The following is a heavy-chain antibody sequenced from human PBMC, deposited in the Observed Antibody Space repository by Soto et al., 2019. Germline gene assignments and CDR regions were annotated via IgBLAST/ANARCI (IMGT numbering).Heavy chain of an antibody. Sequence: QVQLVQSGAEVKKPGASVKVSCRASGYTFTSYGISWVRQAPGQGLEWMGWISAYNGNTNYAQKLQGRGTMTTDTSTSTANMERRSLRSDDTAVYDCAREPRGMDVWGQGTTVTVSS. J-gene: IGHJ6*02. CDR2: ISAYNGNT. CDR1: GYTFTSYG. V-gene: IGHV1-18*01. CDR3: AREPRGMDV.